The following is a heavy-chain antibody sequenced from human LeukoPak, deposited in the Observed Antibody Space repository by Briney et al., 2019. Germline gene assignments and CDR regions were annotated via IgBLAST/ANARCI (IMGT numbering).Heavy chain of an antibody. D-gene: IGHD5-18*01. J-gene: IGHJ4*02. Sequence: SETLSLTCSVSGGSISNYYWSWIRQPPGKGLEWIGYIFYTGSTKYNPSLKSRVTISVDTAKNQFSLKLSSVTAADTAVYYCARVGGYTYGYEFDYWGQGTLVTVSS. V-gene: IGHV4-59*01. CDR3: ARVGGYTYGYEFDY. CDR1: GGSISNYY. CDR2: IFYTGST.